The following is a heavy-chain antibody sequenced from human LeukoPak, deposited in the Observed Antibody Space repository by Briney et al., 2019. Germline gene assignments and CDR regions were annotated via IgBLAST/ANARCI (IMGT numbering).Heavy chain of an antibody. CDR3: ARDLGSSGWYVDWFDP. V-gene: IGHV3-48*01. D-gene: IGHD6-19*01. Sequence: GGPLRLSCAASGFTFSSYSMNWVRQATGKGLEWVSYISSSSSTIYYADSVKGRFTISRDNAKNSLYLQMNSLRAEDTAVYYCARDLGSSGWYVDWFDPWGQGTLVTVSS. CDR2: ISSSSSTI. J-gene: IGHJ5*02. CDR1: GFTFSSYS.